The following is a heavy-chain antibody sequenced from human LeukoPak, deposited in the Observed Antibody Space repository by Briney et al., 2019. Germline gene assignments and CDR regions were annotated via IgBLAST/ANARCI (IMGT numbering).Heavy chain of an antibody. D-gene: IGHD1-26*01. J-gene: IGHJ4*02. CDR1: GFTFSSYW. CDR2: INSDGSSL. V-gene: IGHV3-74*01. Sequence: GGSLRHSCAASGFTFSSYWVQWVRQAPGKGLVWISRINSDGSSLSYADSVKGRFTISRDNAKNTVYLQMYSLRAEDTAVYYCARSRYTGSHFDYWGQGTLVTVSS. CDR3: ARSRYTGSHFDY.